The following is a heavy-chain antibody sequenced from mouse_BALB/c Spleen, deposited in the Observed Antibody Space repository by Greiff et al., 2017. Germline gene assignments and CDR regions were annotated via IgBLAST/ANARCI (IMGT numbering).Heavy chain of an antibody. J-gene: IGHJ3*01. CDR1: GYSFTSYW. D-gene: IGHD2-4*01. V-gene: IGHV1S126*01. CDR2: IDPSDSET. Sequence: VQLQESGPQLVRPGASVKISCKASGYSFTSYWMHWVKQRPGQGLEWIGMIDPSDSETRLNQKFKDKATLTVDKSSSTAYMQLSSPTSEDSAVYYCARFYDYDGGWFAYWGQGTLVTVSA. CDR3: ARFYDYDGGWFAY.